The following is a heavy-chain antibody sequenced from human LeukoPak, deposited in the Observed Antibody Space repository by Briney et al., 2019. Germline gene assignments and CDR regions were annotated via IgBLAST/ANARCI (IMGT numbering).Heavy chain of an antibody. Sequence: PGRSLRLSCAASGFTFDDYAMHWVRQAPGKGLEWVSLIHREDTYYADSVKGRFTISRDISKNTLYLQMNSLRAEDTAVYYCARDGSSRSLQYWGQGTLVTVSS. CDR2: IHREDT. CDR1: GFTFDDYA. J-gene: IGHJ1*01. CDR3: ARDGSSRSLQY. V-gene: IGHV3-23*03.